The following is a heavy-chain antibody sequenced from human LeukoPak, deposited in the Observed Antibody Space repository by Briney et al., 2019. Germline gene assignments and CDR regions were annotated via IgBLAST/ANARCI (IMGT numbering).Heavy chain of an antibody. Sequence: SVTVSCKASGGTFSSYAMSWVRQAPGQGLEGMGGIIHSGGIANYAQKFQGRVTITADKCTSTAYMELSSLRSEDTAVYYCARDRGGWIYYGPASYLNWFDPWGQGTLVTVSS. CDR1: GGTFSSYA. CDR3: ARDRGGWIYYGPASYLNWFDP. V-gene: IGHV1-69*17. D-gene: IGHD3-10*01. J-gene: IGHJ5*02. CDR2: IIHSGGIA.